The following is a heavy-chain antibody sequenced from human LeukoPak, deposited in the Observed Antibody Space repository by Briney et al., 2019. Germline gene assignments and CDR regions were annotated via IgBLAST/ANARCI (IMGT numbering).Heavy chain of an antibody. CDR3: AKAHQNGWSNAYYFDY. D-gene: IGHD6-19*01. CDR1: GFTFSSYA. V-gene: IGHV3-23*01. Sequence: GGSLRLSCAASGFTFSSYAMSWVRQAPGKGLEWVSAISGSGGSTYYADSVKGRFTISRDNSKNTLYLQMNSLRAEDTAVYYCAKAHQNGWSNAYYFDYWGQGTLVTVSS. J-gene: IGHJ4*02. CDR2: ISGSGGST.